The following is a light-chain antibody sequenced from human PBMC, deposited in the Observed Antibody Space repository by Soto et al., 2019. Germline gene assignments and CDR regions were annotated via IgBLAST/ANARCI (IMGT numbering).Light chain of an antibody. Sequence: DFQMTQSPSTLAASVGGKVTLTCRASQSIHSWLAWYQQKPGRTPKLLIYRASTLESGVPSRFSGSGSGTEFTITITSIQPDDFATYYCQQYNAHPYTFGQGTKVDI. CDR1: QSIHSW. CDR3: QQYNAHPYT. V-gene: IGKV1-5*03. CDR2: RAS. J-gene: IGKJ2*01.